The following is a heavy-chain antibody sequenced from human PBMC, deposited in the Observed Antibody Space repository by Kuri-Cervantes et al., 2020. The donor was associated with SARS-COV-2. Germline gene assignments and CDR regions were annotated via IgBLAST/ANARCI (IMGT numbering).Heavy chain of an antibody. V-gene: IGHV3-20*04. CDR2: INWNGGST. D-gene: IGHD3-3*01. Sequence: GESLKISCAASGFTFDDYGMSWVRQAPGKGLEWVSGINWNGGSTGYADSVKGRFTISRDNAKNSLYLQMNSLRAEDTAVYYCARASLDLTIFGVAYDAFDIWGQGTMVTVSS. CDR1: GFTFDDYG. J-gene: IGHJ3*02. CDR3: ARASLDLTIFGVAYDAFDI.